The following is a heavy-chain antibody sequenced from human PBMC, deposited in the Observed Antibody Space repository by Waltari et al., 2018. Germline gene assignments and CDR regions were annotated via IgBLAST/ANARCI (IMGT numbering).Heavy chain of an antibody. V-gene: IGHV3-64*01. CDR2: ISSNGGST. D-gene: IGHD5-12*01. CDR3: ASGAGENIVATLDY. CDR1: GFTFSSYA. J-gene: IGHJ4*02. Sequence: EVQLVESGGGLVQPGGSLRLSCAASGFTFSSYAMHWVRQAPGKGLEYVSAISSNGGSTYYANSVKGRFTISRDNSKNTLYLQMGSLRAEDTAVYYCASGAGENIVATLDYWGQGTLVTVSS.